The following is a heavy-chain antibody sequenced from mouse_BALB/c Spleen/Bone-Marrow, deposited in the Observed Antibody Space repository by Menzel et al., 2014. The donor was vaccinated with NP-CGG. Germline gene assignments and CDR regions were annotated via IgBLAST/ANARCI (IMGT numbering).Heavy chain of an antibody. Sequence: EVQLQQSGPALEQPGASVKISCKASGYSFTGYNMNWVKQNTGKSLEWIGNIDPYYSGIRSNQKFKGKATLTVDKSSNTAYMQLKRLTFEDSAIDFCAISIEDRPLVDWGQGPLVTVS. CDR3: AISIEDRPLVD. D-gene: IGHD2-14*01. V-gene: IGHV1-39*01. CDR2: IDPYYSGI. J-gene: IGHJ3*01. CDR1: GYSFTGYN.